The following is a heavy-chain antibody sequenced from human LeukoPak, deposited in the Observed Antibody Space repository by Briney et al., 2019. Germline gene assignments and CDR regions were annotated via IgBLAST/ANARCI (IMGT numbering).Heavy chain of an antibody. CDR2: INPNSGGT. D-gene: IGHD3-3*01. V-gene: IGHV1-2*02. J-gene: IGHJ4*02. CDR1: GYTFTGYY. CDR3: ARPNYDFWSGCLPH. Sequence: ASVRVSCKASGYTFTGYYMHWVRQAPGQGLEWMGWINPNSGGTNYAQKFQGRVTMTRDTSISTAYMELSRLRSDDTAVYYCARPNYDFWSGCLPHWGQGTLVTVSS.